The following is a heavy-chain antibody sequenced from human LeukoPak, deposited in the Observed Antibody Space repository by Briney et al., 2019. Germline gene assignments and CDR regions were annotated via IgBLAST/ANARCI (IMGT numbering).Heavy chain of an antibody. J-gene: IGHJ4*02. CDR2: IYYSGST. Sequence: TFSSYWLSWVRQAPGKGLEWIGSIYYSGSTHYNPSLRSRVTMSVDTSKNQFSLKLTSVTAADTAIYYCARREGYGHTFDYWGQGTLVTVSS. CDR1: TFSSYW. V-gene: IGHV4-39*01. D-gene: IGHD5-12*01. CDR3: ARREGYGHTFDY.